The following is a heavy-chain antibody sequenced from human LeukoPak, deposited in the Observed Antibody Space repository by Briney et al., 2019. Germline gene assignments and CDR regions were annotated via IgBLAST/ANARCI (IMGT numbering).Heavy chain of an antibody. J-gene: IGHJ4*02. V-gene: IGHV3-7*01. Sequence: GGSLRLSCAASGFTFSSYSMNWVRQAPGKGLEWVANIKEDGSEKYYVDSVKGRFTISRDNAKNSLYLQMNSLRAEDTAVYYCTRGITIFGEEAGYWGQGTLVTVSS. CDR2: IKEDGSEK. CDR3: TRGITIFGEEAGY. CDR1: GFTFSSYS. D-gene: IGHD3-3*01.